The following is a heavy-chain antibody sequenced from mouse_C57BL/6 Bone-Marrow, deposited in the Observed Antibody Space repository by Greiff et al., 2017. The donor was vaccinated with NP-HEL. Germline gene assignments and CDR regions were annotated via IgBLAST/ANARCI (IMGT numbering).Heavy chain of an antibody. J-gene: IGHJ1*03. CDR2: INPSTGGT. V-gene: IGHV1-42*01. CDR1: GYSFTGYY. Sequence: EVQLQQSGPELVKPGASVKISCKASGYSFTGYYMNWVKQSPEKSLEWIGEINPSTGGTTYNQKFKAKATLTVDKSSSTAYMQLKSLTSEDSAVYYCASRGSNRGYFDVWGTGTTVTVSS. CDR3: ASRGSNRGYFDV. D-gene: IGHD3-3*01.